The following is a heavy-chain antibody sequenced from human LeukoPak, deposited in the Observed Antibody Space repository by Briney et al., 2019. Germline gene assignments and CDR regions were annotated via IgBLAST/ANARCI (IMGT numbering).Heavy chain of an antibody. CDR1: GGSISSGGYY. CDR3: ARDGGFRLNWFDP. J-gene: IGHJ5*02. D-gene: IGHD3-16*01. V-gene: IGHV4-31*03. CDR2: IYDSEST. Sequence: SETLSLTCTVSGGSISSGGYYWSWIRQHPGKGLEWIGYIYDSESTSFNPSLKSRVTISVDTSRNQFSLTLSSVTATDTAVYYCARDGGFRLNWFDPWGQGTLVTVSS.